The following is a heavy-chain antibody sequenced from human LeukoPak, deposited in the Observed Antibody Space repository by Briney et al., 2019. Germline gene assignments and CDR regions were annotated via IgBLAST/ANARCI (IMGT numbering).Heavy chain of an antibody. Sequence: SETLSLTCTVSGGSISSYYWSWIRQPPGKGLEWIGFMYYSGSTKYNPSLKSRVTISVDTSKNQFSLKLTSVTAADTAVYYCAKDFYARNYGMDVWGQGTTVTVSS. D-gene: IGHD3-16*01. CDR2: MYYSGST. CDR1: GGSISSYY. J-gene: IGHJ6*02. V-gene: IGHV4-59*01. CDR3: AKDFYARNYGMDV.